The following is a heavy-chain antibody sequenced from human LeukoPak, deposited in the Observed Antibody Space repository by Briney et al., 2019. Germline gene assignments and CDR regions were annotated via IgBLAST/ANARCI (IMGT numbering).Heavy chain of an antibody. J-gene: IGHJ2*01. V-gene: IGHV2-5*08. CDR1: GGSISSYYW. CDR3: AHGRWFFDL. CDR2: IYWDDDK. Sequence: TLSLTCLVSGGSISSYYWSWIRQPPGKALEWLALIYWDDDKRYSPSLKSRLTITKDTSKNQVVLTMTNMDPVDTATYYCAHGRWFFDLWGRGTLVTVSS.